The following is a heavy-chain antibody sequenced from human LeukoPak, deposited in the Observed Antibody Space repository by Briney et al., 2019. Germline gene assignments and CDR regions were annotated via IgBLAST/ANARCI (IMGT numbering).Heavy chain of an antibody. V-gene: IGHV1-69*04. J-gene: IGHJ6*02. CDR3: ARERTSHLLDYYYYGMDV. CDR1: GGTFSSYA. Sequence: SVKVSCKASGGTFSSYAISWVRQAPGQGLEWMGRIIPIFDIANYAQKFQGRVTITADKSTSTAYMELSSLRSEDTAVYYCARERTSHLLDYYYYGMDVWGQGTTVTVSS. D-gene: IGHD1-14*01. CDR2: IIPIFDIA.